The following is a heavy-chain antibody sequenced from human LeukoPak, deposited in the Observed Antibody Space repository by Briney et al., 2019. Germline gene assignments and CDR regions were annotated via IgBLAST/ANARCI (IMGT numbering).Heavy chain of an antibody. CDR3: VKDTRDTRDDY. J-gene: IGHJ4*02. V-gene: IGHV3-64D*06. CDR1: GFIFTDYT. Sequence: GGSLRLSCSASGFIFTDYTIHWVRQAPGEGLEYVSAITNYGDATYYADSVKGRFTISRDNSKNTVWLQMSSLRPEDTAVYYCVKDTRDTRDDYWGQGTLVTVSS. D-gene: IGHD5-24*01. CDR2: ITNYGDAT.